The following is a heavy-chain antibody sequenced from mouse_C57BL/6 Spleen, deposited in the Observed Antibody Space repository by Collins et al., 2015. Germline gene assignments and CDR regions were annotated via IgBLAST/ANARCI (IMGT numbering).Heavy chain of an antibody. Sequence: QVQLQQPGAELVRPGSSVKLSCKASGYTFTSYWIHWVKQRPIQGLEWIGNIDPSDSETHYNQKFKDKATLTVDKSSSTAYMQLSSLTSEDSAVYYCAKVSRWDEYYFDYWGQGTTLTVSS. D-gene: IGHD4-1*01. CDR1: GYTFTSYW. J-gene: IGHJ2*01. CDR2: IDPSDSET. CDR3: AKVSRWDEYYFDY. V-gene: IGHV1-52*01.